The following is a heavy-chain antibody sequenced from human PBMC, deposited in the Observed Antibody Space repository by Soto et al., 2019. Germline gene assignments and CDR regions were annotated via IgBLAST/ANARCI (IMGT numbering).Heavy chain of an antibody. CDR3: LKSWKSIAASYGMDV. V-gene: IGHV3-64D*06. Sequence: PWGSLRISCSSSVFTFSIYAMHWVRQAPGKGLEYVSAISSNGGSTYYADSVKGRFTISRDNSKNTLYLQMSSLRAEDTAVYYCLKSWKSIAASYGMDVWGQGTTVTVSS. J-gene: IGHJ6*01. CDR1: VFTFSIYA. CDR2: ISSNGGST. D-gene: IGHD6-6*01.